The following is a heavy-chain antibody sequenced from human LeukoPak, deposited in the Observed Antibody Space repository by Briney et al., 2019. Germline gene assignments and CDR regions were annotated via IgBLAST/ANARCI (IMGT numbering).Heavy chain of an antibody. Sequence: SETLSLTCTVSGGSISSSSYYWGWIRRPPGKGLEWIGSIYYSGSTYYNPSLKSRVTVSVDTSKNHFSLRLSSVTAADTAVYYCARAPRVYSGYVGAQSDYWGQGTPVTVSS. CDR3: ARAPRVYSGYVGAQSDY. CDR1: GGSISSSSYY. CDR2: IYYSGST. D-gene: IGHD5-12*01. J-gene: IGHJ4*02. V-gene: IGHV4-39*02.